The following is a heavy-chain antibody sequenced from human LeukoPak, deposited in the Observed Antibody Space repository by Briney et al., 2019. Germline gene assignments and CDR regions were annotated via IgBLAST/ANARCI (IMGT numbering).Heavy chain of an antibody. V-gene: IGHV5-51*01. CDR3: ARRDTAMVTGDAFDI. Sequence: GESLKISCKGSGYSFTSYWIGWVRQMPGKGLERMGIIYPGDSDTRYSPSFQGQVTISADKSISTAYLQWSSLKASDTAMYYCARRDTAMVTGDAFDIWGQGTMVTVSS. J-gene: IGHJ3*02. CDR2: IYPGDSDT. D-gene: IGHD5-18*01. CDR1: GYSFTSYW.